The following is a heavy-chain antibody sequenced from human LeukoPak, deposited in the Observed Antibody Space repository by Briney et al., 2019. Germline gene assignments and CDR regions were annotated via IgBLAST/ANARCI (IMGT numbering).Heavy chain of an antibody. CDR1: GFDFSNQA. CDR2: ISGGGGAT. Sequence: GGSLRLSCAASGFDFSNQAMSWVRQAPGKGLEWVSGISGGGGATYSADSVKGRFTISRDNSKNTMYLQMKSLRVEDTALYYCAKGPLTEVAGTTWDYWGQGTLVTVSS. V-gene: IGHV3-23*01. D-gene: IGHD6-19*01. CDR3: AKGPLTEVAGTTWDY. J-gene: IGHJ4*02.